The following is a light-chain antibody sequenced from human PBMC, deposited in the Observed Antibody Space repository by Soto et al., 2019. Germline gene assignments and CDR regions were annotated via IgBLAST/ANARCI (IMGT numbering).Light chain of an antibody. CDR2: AAS. CDR3: QQYNNWPLYS. CDR1: QGVGTN. V-gene: IGKV3-15*01. Sequence: EIVMTQSPGTLSVSPGERATLSCRASQGVGTNLAWDQQRPGQAPRLLIYAASTRATGIPARFSGRGSGTEFTLTISSLQSEDFALYFCQQYNNWPLYSFGQGTKLEIK. J-gene: IGKJ2*01.